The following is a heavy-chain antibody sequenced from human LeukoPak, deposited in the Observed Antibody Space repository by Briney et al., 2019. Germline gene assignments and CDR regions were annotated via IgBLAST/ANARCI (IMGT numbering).Heavy chain of an antibody. Sequence: PGGSLRLSCVASGFTFSSYWMHWVRQAPGKGLVWVSRINSDGSSTSYADSVKGRFTISRDNAKNTLYLQMSSLRAEDTAVYYCASEAPSDYYYYYAMDVWGQGTTVTVSS. CDR3: ASEAPSDYYYYYAMDV. CDR1: GFTFSSYW. V-gene: IGHV3-74*01. J-gene: IGHJ6*02. CDR2: INSDGSST.